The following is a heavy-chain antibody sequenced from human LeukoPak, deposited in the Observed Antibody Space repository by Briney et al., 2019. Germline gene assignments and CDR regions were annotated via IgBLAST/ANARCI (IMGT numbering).Heavy chain of an antibody. Sequence: SETLSLTCTVSGGSISSYYWIWIRQPPGKGLEWIGYIYYSGSTNYNPSLKSRVTISVDTSKNQFSLKLSSVTAADTAVYYCARDRVDTAMVLGFDPWGQGTLVTVSS. J-gene: IGHJ5*02. D-gene: IGHD5-18*01. CDR3: ARDRVDTAMVLGFDP. CDR1: GGSISSYY. V-gene: IGHV4-59*01. CDR2: IYYSGST.